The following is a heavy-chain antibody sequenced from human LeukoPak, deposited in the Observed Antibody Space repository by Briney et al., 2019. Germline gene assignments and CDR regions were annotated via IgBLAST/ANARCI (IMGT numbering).Heavy chain of an antibody. J-gene: IGHJ4*02. CDR1: GYTFFNYG. CDR2: ISAYKGDT. D-gene: IGHD3-22*01. Sequence: ASVKLSCKASGYTFFNYGISGVRQAPGQGLEWMGWISAYKGDTKYAQKLQGRVTMTTDTSTRTAYMELRSLRSDDTAVYFCARAGYYDSSGYYHFDYWGQGTLVTVSS. CDR3: ARAGYYDSSGYYHFDY. V-gene: IGHV1-18*01.